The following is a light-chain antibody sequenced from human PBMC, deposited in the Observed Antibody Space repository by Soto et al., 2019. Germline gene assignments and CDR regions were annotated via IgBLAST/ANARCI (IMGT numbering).Light chain of an antibody. CDR1: SSNIGNNY. J-gene: IGLJ2*01. CDR3: GTWDSSLSAL. CDR2: DNN. V-gene: IGLV1-51*01. Sequence: QSVLTQPPSVSAAPGQKVTISCSGSSSNIGNNYVSWYQQLPGTAPKLLIYDNNERPSGIPDRFSGSKSGTSATLGITGLQTGDEADYYCGTWDSSLSALFGGGTKLTVL.